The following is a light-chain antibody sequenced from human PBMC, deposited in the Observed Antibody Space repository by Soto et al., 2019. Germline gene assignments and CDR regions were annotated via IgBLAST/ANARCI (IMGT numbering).Light chain of an antibody. CDR1: SSNIGRNT. CDR2: SNN. CDR3: AAWDDSLNGPV. V-gene: IGLV1-44*01. J-gene: IGLJ3*02. Sequence: QSALTQPPSASGTPGQRVTISCSGSSSNIGRNTLNWYQQLPGTAPKLLIYSNNQRPSGVADRFSGSKSGTSASLAISGLQSEDEADYYCAAWDDSLNGPVFGGGTKLTVL.